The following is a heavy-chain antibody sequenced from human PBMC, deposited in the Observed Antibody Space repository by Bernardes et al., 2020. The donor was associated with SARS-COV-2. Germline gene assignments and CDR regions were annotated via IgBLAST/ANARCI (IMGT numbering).Heavy chain of an antibody. CDR1: GYSFTSYW. V-gene: IGHV5-51*01. J-gene: IGHJ4*02. Sequence: GESLKISCKGSGYSFTSYWIGWVRQMPGKGLEWMGIIYPGDSDTRYSPSFQGQVTISADKSISTAYLQWSSLKASDTAMYYCATSTGGRFLEWLLAFDYWGQGTLVTVSS. CDR3: ATSTGGRFLEWLLAFDY. CDR2: IYPGDSDT. D-gene: IGHD3-3*01.